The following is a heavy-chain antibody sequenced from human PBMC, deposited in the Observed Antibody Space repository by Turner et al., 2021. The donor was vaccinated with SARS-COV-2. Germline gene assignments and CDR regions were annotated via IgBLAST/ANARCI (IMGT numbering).Heavy chain of an antibody. V-gene: IGHV1-69*01. J-gene: IGHJ4*02. CDR2: IIPIFGTP. D-gene: IGHD3-10*01. Sequence: VQRVQSGDEVKKPGCPVKLPCKASGGTFSSYAISRVRQAPGQGLEWMGGIIPIFGTPNYARKFQGRVTITADESTRTAYMELGSLRAVDSSVYYCASFGGVYVFDYWGQGTLVTVSS. CDR1: GGTFSSYA. CDR3: ASFGGVYVFDY.